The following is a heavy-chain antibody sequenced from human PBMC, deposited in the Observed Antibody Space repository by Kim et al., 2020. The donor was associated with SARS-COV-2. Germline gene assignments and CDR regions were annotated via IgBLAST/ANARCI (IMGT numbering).Heavy chain of an antibody. J-gene: IGHJ6*02. CDR2: ISYDGSNK. Sequence: GGSLRLSCAASGFTFSSYAMHWVRQAPGKGLEWVAVISYDGSNKYYADSVKGRFTISRDNSKNTLYLQMNSLRAEDTAVYYCARVAVTEGYYYYGMDVWGQGTTVTVS. V-gene: IGHV3-30*04. D-gene: IGHD4-4*01. CDR3: ARVAVTEGYYYYGMDV. CDR1: GFTFSSYA.